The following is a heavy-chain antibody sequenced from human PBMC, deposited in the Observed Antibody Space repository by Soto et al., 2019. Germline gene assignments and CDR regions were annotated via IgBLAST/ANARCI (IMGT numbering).Heavy chain of an antibody. V-gene: IGHV4-61*01. D-gene: IGHD2-2*01. Sequence: PSETLSLTCTVSGGSVSSGSYYWSWIRQPPGKGLEWIGYIYYSGSTNYNPSLKSRVTISVDTSKNQFSLKLSSVTAADTAVYYCARVHFRRYCSSTSCYTFDYWGQGTLVTVSS. J-gene: IGHJ4*02. CDR2: IYYSGST. CDR1: GGSVSSGSYY. CDR3: ARVHFRRYCSSTSCYTFDY.